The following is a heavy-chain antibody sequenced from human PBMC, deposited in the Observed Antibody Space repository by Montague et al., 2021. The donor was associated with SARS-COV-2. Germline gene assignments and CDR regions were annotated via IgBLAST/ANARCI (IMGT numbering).Heavy chain of an antibody. CDR2: IYYTGNT. Sequence: SETLSLTCTVSGGSITNNIDYWAWIRQPPGKGLEWIGSIYYTGNTYYNPSLKSRVTISVVMSKNHFTLKLSSVAAAETAVYYCARPKRYFDSSGSPSAFDFWGQGTKVTVSS. CDR1: GGSITNNIDY. CDR3: ARPKRYFDSSGSPSAFDF. J-gene: IGHJ3*01. D-gene: IGHD3-22*01. V-gene: IGHV4-39*02.